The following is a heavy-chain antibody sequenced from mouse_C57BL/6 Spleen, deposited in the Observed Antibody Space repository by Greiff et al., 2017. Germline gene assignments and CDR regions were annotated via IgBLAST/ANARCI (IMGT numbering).Heavy chain of an antibody. CDR1: GFTFSDYY. V-gene: IGHV5-12*01. D-gene: IGHD2-4*01. Sequence: EVQLVESGGGLVQPGGSLKLSCAASGFTFSDYYMYWVRQTPEKRLEWVAYISNGGGSTYYPDTVKGRFTISRDNAKNTLYLQRSRLKSEDTAMYYCARQGNDYDWFAYWGQGTLVTVAA. CDR3: ARQGNDYDWFAY. CDR2: ISNGGGST. J-gene: IGHJ3*01.